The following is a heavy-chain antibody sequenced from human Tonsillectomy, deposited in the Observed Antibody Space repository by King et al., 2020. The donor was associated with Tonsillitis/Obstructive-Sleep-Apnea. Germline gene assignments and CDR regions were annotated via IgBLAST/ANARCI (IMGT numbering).Heavy chain of an antibody. CDR3: AREADMPTIHRKPINF. V-gene: IGHV3-30*04. CDR2: ITYDGINE. CDR1: GFTFSRYS. D-gene: IGHD5-24*01. Sequence: VQLVESGGGVVQPGRSLRLSCGASGFTFSRYSMHWVRQSPGKGLEWVALITYDGINEYYADSVKGRFTISRENSKSTLFLEMNSLRAEDTAVYYCAREADMPTIHRKPINFWGQGTLVTVSS. J-gene: IGHJ4*02.